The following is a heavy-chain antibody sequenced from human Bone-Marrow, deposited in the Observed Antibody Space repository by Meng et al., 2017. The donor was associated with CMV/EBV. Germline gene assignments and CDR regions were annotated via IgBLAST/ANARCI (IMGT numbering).Heavy chain of an antibody. J-gene: IGHJ2*01. CDR1: GGSFSDFY. CDR2: ISHSGSA. Sequence: LTCAVSGGSFSDFYWSWIRQPPGKGLDWIGEISHSGSANYKSSLRSRVTISIDTSNNQFSLKLSSVTAADTAVYYCARVTNWGYVDLWGRGTLVTVSS. CDR3: ARVTNWGYVDL. V-gene: IGHV4-34*01. D-gene: IGHD7-27*01.